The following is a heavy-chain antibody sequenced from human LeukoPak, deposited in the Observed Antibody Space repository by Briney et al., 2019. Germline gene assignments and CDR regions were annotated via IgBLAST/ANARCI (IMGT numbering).Heavy chain of an antibody. CDR1: GFTFSNYG. J-gene: IGHJ4*02. Sequence: GGSLRLSCAASGFTFSNYGLSWVRQAPGKGLEWVSGITGSGGSTYYADSVKGRFTISRDNSKNTLYLQMNSLRAEDTAVYYCAKSLGYIAVAGFDYWGQGTLVTVSS. CDR2: ITGSGGST. CDR3: AKSLGYIAVAGFDY. D-gene: IGHD6-19*01. V-gene: IGHV3-23*01.